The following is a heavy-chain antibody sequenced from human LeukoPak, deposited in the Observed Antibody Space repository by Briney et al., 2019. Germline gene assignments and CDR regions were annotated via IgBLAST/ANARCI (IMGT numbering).Heavy chain of an antibody. J-gene: IGHJ6*02. V-gene: IGHV3-11*01. CDR2: IRSSGRTI. CDR1: GFTFSDYY. Sequence: GGSLRLSCAASGFTFSDYYMSWIRQAPGKGREWVSYIRSSGRTIYYADSVKGRFTISRDNAKNSLYLQMNCLRAEDTAVYYCARADNSGSYYYGMDVWGQGTTVTVSS. D-gene: IGHD1-26*01. CDR3: ARADNSGSYYYGMDV.